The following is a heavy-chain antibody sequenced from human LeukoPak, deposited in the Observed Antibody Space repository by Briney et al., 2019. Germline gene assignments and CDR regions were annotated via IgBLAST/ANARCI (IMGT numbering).Heavy chain of an antibody. CDR2: IWSDGSNK. V-gene: IGHV3-33*01. CDR3: ARSNNGGWGYCDY. CDR1: GFTFSSYG. J-gene: IGHJ4*02. D-gene: IGHD3-16*01. Sequence: PGGSLRLSCAASGFTFSSYGMHWVRQAPGKGLEWVAVIWSDGSNKYHADSVKGRFTISRDNSKNTLYVQMSRLRAEDTAVYYCARSNNGGWGYCDYWGQGSLVTVSS.